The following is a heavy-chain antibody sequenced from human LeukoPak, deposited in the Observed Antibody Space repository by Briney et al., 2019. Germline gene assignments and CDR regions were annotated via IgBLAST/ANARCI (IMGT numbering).Heavy chain of an antibody. D-gene: IGHD3-10*01. V-gene: IGHV4-59*01. CDR2: IYYSGST. J-gene: IGHJ3*02. CDR3: ARLRSGAFDAFDI. CDR1: GGSISSYY. Sequence: PSETLSLTCTVSGGSISSYYWSWIRQPPGKGLEWIGYIYYSGSTNYNPSLKSRVTISVDTSKNQFSLKLSSVTAADTAVYYCARLRSGAFDAFDIWGQGTVVTVSS.